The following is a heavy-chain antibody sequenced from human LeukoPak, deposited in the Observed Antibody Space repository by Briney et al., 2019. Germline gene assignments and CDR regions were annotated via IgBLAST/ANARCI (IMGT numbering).Heavy chain of an antibody. D-gene: IGHD3-10*01. CDR1: GGSISSSSYY. CDR2: IYYSGSI. J-gene: IGHJ4*02. CDR3: ARAVAAARGVNYFDY. V-gene: IGHV4-39*01. Sequence: SETLSLTCTVSGGSISSSSYYWGWIRQPPGKGLEWIGSIYYSGSIYYNSSLKSRVTISVDTSKNQFSLKLSSVTAADTAVYYCARAVAAARGVNYFDYWGQGTLVTVSS.